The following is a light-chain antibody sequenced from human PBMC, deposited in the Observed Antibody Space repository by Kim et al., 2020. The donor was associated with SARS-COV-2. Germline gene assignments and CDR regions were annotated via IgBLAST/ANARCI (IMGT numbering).Light chain of an antibody. CDR1: SSDVGSYNR. Sequence: GLSVTISCTATSSDVGSYNRVSWYQQPPGTAPKLMIYEVSNRPSGVPDRFSGSKSGNTASLTISGLQAEDEADYYCSSYTSSSTYVFGTGTKVTVL. CDR3: SSYTSSSTYV. CDR2: EVS. J-gene: IGLJ1*01. V-gene: IGLV2-18*02.